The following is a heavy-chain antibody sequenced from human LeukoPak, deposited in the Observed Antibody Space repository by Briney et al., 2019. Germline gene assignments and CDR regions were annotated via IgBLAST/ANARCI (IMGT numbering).Heavy chain of an antibody. V-gene: IGHV1-18*01. Sequence: GPSANVSSKPSGYTFTSYGISWVRQTPGQGLECMGWISAYNGNTNYAQKLQGRVTITTDTSTSTAYMELRSLRSDDTAVYYCARDPNYYGSGSYYNIPPFDPWGQGTLVTVSS. CDR3: ARDPNYYGSGSYYNIPPFDP. CDR2: ISAYNGNT. J-gene: IGHJ5*02. CDR1: GYTFTSYG. D-gene: IGHD3-10*01.